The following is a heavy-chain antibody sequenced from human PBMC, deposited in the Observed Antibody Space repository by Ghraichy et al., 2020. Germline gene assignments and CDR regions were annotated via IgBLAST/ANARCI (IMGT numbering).Heavy chain of an antibody. J-gene: IGHJ4*02. V-gene: IGHV3-21*05. D-gene: IGHD1-1*01. CDR1: GFYFRNYP. Sequence: GGSLRLSCTASGFYFRNYPMNWVRQTPGKGLEWISQVRSEGDIRYADSVRGRFTISRDDAKNSVFLQMNSLRGEDTAVYYCARDHNWVFDYWGQGTLVTVSS. CDR3: ARDHNWVFDY. CDR2: VRSEGDI.